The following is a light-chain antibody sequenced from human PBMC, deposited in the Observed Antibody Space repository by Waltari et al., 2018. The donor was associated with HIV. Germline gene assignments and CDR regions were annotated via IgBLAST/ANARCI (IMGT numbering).Light chain of an antibody. CDR1: QSLVYSDGNTY. Sequence: DGVMTQSPLSLPVTLGQPASISCRSSQSLVYSDGNTYLSRFQQRPGQSPRRLIYKVASRDSGVPDRFSGSGSCADFKLKISRVEAEDVGVYYGMQGTLWLTFGGGTKVELK. J-gene: IGKJ4*01. V-gene: IGKV2-30*01. CDR2: KVA. CDR3: MQGTLWLT.